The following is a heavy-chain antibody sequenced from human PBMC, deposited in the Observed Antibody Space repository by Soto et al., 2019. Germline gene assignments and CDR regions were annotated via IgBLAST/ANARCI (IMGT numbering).Heavy chain of an antibody. J-gene: IGHJ3*02. Sequence: GASVKVSCKASGYTFTSYAMHWVRQAPGQRLEWMGWINAGNGNTKYSQKFQGRVTITRDTSASTAYMEPSSLRSEDTAVYYCARTYGSGKFSAFDIWGQVTMVTVSS. CDR1: GYTFTSYA. CDR3: ARTYGSGKFSAFDI. V-gene: IGHV1-3*01. CDR2: INAGNGNT. D-gene: IGHD3-10*01.